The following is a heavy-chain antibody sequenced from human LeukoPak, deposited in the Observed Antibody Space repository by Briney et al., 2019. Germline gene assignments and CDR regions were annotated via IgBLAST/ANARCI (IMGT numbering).Heavy chain of an antibody. D-gene: IGHD6-13*01. J-gene: IGHJ1*01. CDR2: ISYDGSNK. Sequence: GGSLRLSCAASGFTFSSYAMHWVRQAPGKGLEWVAVISYDGSNKYYADSVKGRFTISRDNSKNTLYLQMNSLRAEDTAVYYCARDSIAAAGFEYFRHWGQGTLVTVSS. CDR3: ARDSIAAAGFEYFRH. CDR1: GFTFSSYA. V-gene: IGHV3-30-3*01.